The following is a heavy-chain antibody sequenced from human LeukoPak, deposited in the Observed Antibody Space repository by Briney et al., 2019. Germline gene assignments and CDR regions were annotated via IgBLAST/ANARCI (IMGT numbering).Heavy chain of an antibody. J-gene: IGHJ6*02. CDR1: GFTFSSYS. CDR2: ISGSSYI. D-gene: IGHD3-10*01. V-gene: IGHV3-21*01. CDR3: ARGYGSGSYFGYYYGMDV. Sequence: PGGSLRLSCAASGFTFSSYSMNWVRQAPGKGLEWVSSISGSSYIYYADSVKGRFTISRDNAKNSLYLQMNSLRAEDTAVYYCARGYGSGSYFGYYYGMDVWGQGTTVTVSS.